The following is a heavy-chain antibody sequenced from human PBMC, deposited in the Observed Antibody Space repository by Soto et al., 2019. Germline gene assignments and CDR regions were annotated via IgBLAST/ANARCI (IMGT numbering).Heavy chain of an antibody. CDR2: IKSKTDGGTT. CDR1: GFTFSNAW. J-gene: IGHJ5*02. CDR3: TAQRRDYDILTGYNNWFDP. D-gene: IGHD3-9*01. Sequence: GGSLRLSCAASGFTFSNAWMNWVRQAPGKGLEWVGRIKSKTDGGTTDYAAPVKGRITISRDDSKNTLYLQINSLKTEDTAVYYCTAQRRDYDILTGYNNWFDPWGQGTLVTVSS. V-gene: IGHV3-15*07.